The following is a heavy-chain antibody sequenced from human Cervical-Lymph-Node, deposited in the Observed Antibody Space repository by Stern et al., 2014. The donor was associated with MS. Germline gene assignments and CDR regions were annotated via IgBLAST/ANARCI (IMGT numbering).Heavy chain of an antibody. CDR2: LDWDDDK. D-gene: IGHD3-16*01. CDR1: GFSLSTSGMC. J-gene: IGHJ4*02. CDR3: ARTRVGGGHYFDY. Sequence: QITLKESGPALVKPTQTLTLTCTFSGFSLSTSGMCVSWIRQPQGKALEWLALLDWDDDKYYRTSLKTRLTISKDNSQNQVVLTMTNMDPVDTATYYFARTRVGGGHYFDYWGQGTLVTVSS. V-gene: IGHV2-70*01.